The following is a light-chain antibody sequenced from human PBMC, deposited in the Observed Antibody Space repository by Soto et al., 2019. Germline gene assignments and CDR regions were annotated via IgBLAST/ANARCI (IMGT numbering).Light chain of an antibody. CDR3: QQRYSTPLT. Sequence: DIQMTQSPSSLSASVGDRVTLTCRASQSISTYLNWYYQKPGKAPKLLIYDASSLQSGVPSRFSGSGSGTDFTLTISSLQPEDFATYYCQQRYSTPLTFGGGTKVEIK. CDR1: QSISTY. V-gene: IGKV1-39*01. CDR2: DAS. J-gene: IGKJ4*01.